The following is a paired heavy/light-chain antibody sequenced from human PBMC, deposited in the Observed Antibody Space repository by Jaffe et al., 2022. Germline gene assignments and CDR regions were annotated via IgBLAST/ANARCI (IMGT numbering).Light chain of an antibody. V-gene: IGLV1-40*01. CDR1: SSNIGAGYD. J-gene: IGLJ2*01. CDR2: GNS. CDR3: QSYDSSLSGSYVV. Sequence: QSVLTQPPSVSGAPGQRVTISCTGSSSNIGAGYDVHWYQQLPGTAPKLLIYGNSNRPSGVPDRFSGSKSGTSASLAITGLQAEDEADYYCQSYDSSLSGSYVVFGGGTKLTVL.
Heavy chain of an antibody. CDR2: IVVGSGNT. J-gene: IGHJ3*02. CDR1: GFTFTSSA. Sequence: QMQLVQSGPEVKKPGTSVKVSCKASGFTFTSSAVQWVRQARGQRLEWIGWIVVGSGNTNYAQKFQERVTITRDMSTSTAYMELSSLRSEDTAVYYCAAEIRLNIVASEDAFDIWGQGTMVTVSS. CDR3: AAEIRLNIVASEDAFDI. D-gene: IGHD5-12*01. V-gene: IGHV1-58*01.